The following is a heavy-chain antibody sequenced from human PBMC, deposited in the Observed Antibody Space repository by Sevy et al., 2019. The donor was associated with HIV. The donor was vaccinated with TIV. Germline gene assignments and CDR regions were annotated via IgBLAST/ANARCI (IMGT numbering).Heavy chain of an antibody. CDR2: IKQDGSEK. D-gene: IGHD3-10*01. CDR3: ARDPSGSGSYYNPLYYGMDV. V-gene: IGHV3-7*01. CDR1: GFTFSSYW. J-gene: IGHJ6*02. Sequence: GGSLRLSCAASGFTFSSYWMSWVRQAPGKGLEWVANIKQDGSEKYYVDSVKGRFTISRDNAKNSLYLQMNSLRAEDTAVYYCARDPSGSGSYYNPLYYGMDVWGQGTTVTVSS.